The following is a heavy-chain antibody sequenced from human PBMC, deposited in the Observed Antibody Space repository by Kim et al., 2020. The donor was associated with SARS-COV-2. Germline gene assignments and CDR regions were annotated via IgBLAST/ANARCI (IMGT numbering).Heavy chain of an antibody. V-gene: IGHV4-38-2*02. Sequence: SETLSLICTVSSHSTSSGYYWGWIRQSPGKGLEWIGSVYQSSMTYYNPSLRSRVTISIDTSKNQFSLRLNSVTAADTAVYYCTSKYYYDTSGYYYADWWGQGTLVTVSS. J-gene: IGHJ4*02. CDR3: TSKYYYDTSGYYYADW. CDR1: SHSTSSGYY. CDR2: VYQSSMT. D-gene: IGHD3-22*01.